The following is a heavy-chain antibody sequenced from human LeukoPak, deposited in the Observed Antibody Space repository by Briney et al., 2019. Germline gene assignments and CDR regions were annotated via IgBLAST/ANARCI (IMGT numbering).Heavy chain of an antibody. Sequence: ASVKVSCKATGYTFTSYDINWVRQATGQGLEWMGWMNPNSGNTGYAQKFQGRVTMTRNTSISTAYMELSSLRSEDTAVYYCARVTYSSSYWFDPWGQGTLVTVSS. CDR1: GYTFTSYD. J-gene: IGHJ5*02. D-gene: IGHD6-13*01. CDR3: ARVTYSSSYWFDP. CDR2: MNPNSGNT. V-gene: IGHV1-8*01.